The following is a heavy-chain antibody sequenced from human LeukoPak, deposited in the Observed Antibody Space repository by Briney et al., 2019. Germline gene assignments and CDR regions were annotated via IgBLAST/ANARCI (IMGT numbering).Heavy chain of an antibody. CDR3: ARDYRYSYGVDR. D-gene: IGHD5-18*01. V-gene: IGHV3-7*01. CDR2: IKQDGSEK. Sequence: PGRSLRLSCAASGFTFSSYWMSWVRQAPGKGLEWVANIKQDGSEKYYVDSVKGRFTISRDNAKNSLYLQMSGLRAEDTAVYYCARDYRYSYGVDRWGQGTLVTVSS. CDR1: GFTFSSYW. J-gene: IGHJ5*02.